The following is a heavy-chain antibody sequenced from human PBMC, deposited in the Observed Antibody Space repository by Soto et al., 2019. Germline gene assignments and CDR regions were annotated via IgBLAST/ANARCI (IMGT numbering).Heavy chain of an antibody. CDR3: ARGRDIPATTDI. CDR2: LWNDGSNT. CDR1: GFTFNHYG. J-gene: IGHJ3*02. Sequence: QVQLVESGGGVVQPGRSLRLSCAASGFTFNHYGMHWVRQAPGKGLEWVAVLWNDGSNTYYADSVKGRFTISRDNSKNTLYLQMNSLRAEGTAVYYCARGRDIPATTDIWGQGTMVTVSS. D-gene: IGHD5-12*01. V-gene: IGHV3-33*01.